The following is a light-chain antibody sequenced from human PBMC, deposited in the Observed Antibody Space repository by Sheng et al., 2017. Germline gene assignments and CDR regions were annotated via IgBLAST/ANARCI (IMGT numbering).Light chain of an antibody. CDR1: ILAEKY. CDR3: YSVADNEDV. Sequence: SYELTQPSSVSXSPGQTAKITCSGDILAEKYGRWFQQKPGQAPTLVIYKDTERPSGISERFSGSSSGNSVTLAISGAQVEDEADYYCYSVADNEDVFGGGTKLTV. J-gene: IGLJ3*02. CDR2: KDT. V-gene: IGLV3-27*01.